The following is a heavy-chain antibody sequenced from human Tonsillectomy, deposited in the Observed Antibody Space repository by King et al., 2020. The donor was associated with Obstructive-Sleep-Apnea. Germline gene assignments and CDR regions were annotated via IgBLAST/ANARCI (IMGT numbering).Heavy chain of an antibody. CDR2: IWYDGSNK. CDR3: ARDRGDSSGDLDY. J-gene: IGHJ4*02. V-gene: IGHV3-33*01. CDR1: GFTFSSYG. D-gene: IGHD3-22*01. Sequence: VQLVESGGGVVQPGRSLRLSCAASGFTFSSYGMHWVRQAPGKGLEWVAVIWYDGSNKYYADSVKGRFTISRDNSKNTLYLQMNSLGAEDTAVYYCARDRGDSSGDLDYWGQGTLVTVSS.